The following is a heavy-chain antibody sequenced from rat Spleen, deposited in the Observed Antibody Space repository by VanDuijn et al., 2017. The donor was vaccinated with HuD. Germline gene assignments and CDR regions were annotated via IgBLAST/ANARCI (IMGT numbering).Heavy chain of an antibody. CDR1: GFSFSDYY. Sequence: EVQLVESGGGLVQPGRSLKLSCAASGFSFSDYYMAWVRQAPKKGLEWVASISYGDSSGHSGTYYRDSVKGRFTISRDNAKSTLSLQMDSLRSEDTATYYCASQRTMIDWGQGVMVTVSS. CDR2: ISYGDSSGHSGT. J-gene: IGHJ2*01. CDR3: ASQRTMID. D-gene: IGHD1-12*01. V-gene: IGHV5-22*01.